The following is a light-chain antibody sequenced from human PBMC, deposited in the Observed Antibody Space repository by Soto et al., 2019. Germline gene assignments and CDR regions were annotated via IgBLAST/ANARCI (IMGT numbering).Light chain of an antibody. J-gene: IGLJ2*01. V-gene: IGLV7-43*01. Sequence: QAVVTQEPSLTVSPGGRVTLTCASSAGAVTSGYYPNWFQQKPGQEPRALIYSKSNKHAWTPARFSGSLLGGKAALTLSGVQPEDEAEYYCLLYYGGAHGVFGGGTKLTVL. CDR1: AGAVTSGYY. CDR2: SKS. CDR3: LLYYGGAHGV.